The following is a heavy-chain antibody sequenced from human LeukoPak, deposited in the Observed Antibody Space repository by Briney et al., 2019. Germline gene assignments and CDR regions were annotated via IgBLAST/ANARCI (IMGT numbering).Heavy chain of an antibody. J-gene: IGHJ6*02. D-gene: IGHD2-2*02. Sequence: GGSLRPSCAASGFTFTDHYMSWIRLTPGKGLEWVSTISTNCTTMYYADSVKGRFTISRDNAKNSLSLQMNSLRAEDTAVYYCARSGHCISTNCYNIWKRSLYGMDVWGQGITVTVSS. CDR3: ARSGHCISTNCYNIWKRSLYGMDV. CDR1: GFTFTDHY. V-gene: IGHV3-11*01. CDR2: ISTNCTTM.